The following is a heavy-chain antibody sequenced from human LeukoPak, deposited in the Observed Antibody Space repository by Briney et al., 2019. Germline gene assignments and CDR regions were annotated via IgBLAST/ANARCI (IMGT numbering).Heavy chain of an antibody. CDR3: ARDGPPPSHGDYHSFDY. V-gene: IGHV3-21*01. Sequence: PGGSLRLSCAASGFTFSSYSMNWVRQAPGKGLEWVSSISSSSSYIYYADSVKGRFTISRDNAKNSLYLQMNSLRAEDTAVYYCARDGPPPSHGDYHSFDYWGQGTLVTVSS. CDR2: ISSSSSYI. CDR1: GFTFSSYS. D-gene: IGHD4-17*01. J-gene: IGHJ4*02.